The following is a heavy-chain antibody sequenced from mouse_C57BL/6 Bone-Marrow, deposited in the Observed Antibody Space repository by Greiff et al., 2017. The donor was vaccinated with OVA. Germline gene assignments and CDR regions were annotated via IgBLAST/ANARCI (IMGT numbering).Heavy chain of an antibody. J-gene: IGHJ2*01. Sequence: VQLQQPGAELVKPGASVKLSCKASGYTFTSYWMQWVKQRPGQGLEWIGEIDPSDSYNNYNQKFKGKATLNVDTSSSTAYMQLSSLTSEDSAVYYCARRAYGSNYWGQGTTLTVSS. CDR2: IDPSDSYN. CDR1: GYTFTSYW. D-gene: IGHD1-1*01. V-gene: IGHV1-50*01. CDR3: ARRAYGSNY.